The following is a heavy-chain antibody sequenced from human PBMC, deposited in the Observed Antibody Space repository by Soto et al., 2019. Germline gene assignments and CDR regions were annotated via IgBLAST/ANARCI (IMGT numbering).Heavy chain of an antibody. CDR2: ISGSGRTI. CDR1: GFTFSDYY. V-gene: IGHV3-11*01. Sequence: GGSLRLSCAASGFTFSDYYMSWVRRAPGKGLEWISYISGSGRTIYYADSVRGRFTISRDNAKNSLYLQMDSLRAEDTAVYYCARAFWNGYADYYYYMDVWGTEITVTVSS. D-gene: IGHD2-8*01. J-gene: IGHJ6*03. CDR3: ARAFWNGYADYYYYMDV.